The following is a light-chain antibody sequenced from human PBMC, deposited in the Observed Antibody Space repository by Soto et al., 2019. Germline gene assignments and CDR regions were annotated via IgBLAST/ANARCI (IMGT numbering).Light chain of an antibody. V-gene: IGKV1-5*01. J-gene: IGKJ1*01. Sequence: DIQMTQSPSTLSSSLGDRATITCRASQSVSRGLAWYQQKPGQAPHLLIYDASTMESGVPSRFSGSGSGTDFPITSSWLSHDVVASYYHQYYSRVRAFGQGTKVEIK. CDR3: QYYSRVRA. CDR2: DAS. CDR1: QSVSRG.